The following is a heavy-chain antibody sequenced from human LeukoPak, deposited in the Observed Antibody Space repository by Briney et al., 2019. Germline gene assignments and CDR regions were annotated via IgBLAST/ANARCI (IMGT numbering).Heavy chain of an antibody. V-gene: IGHV3-33*06. CDR2: IWYDGSNK. CDR1: GFAFSSYG. J-gene: IGHJ4*02. D-gene: IGHD3-22*01. CDR3: AKEGGSGYYLD. Sequence: PGRSLRLSCAASGFAFSSYGMHWVRQAPGKRLEWVAVIWYDGSNKYYADSVKGRFTISRDNSKNTLYLQMNSLRTEDTAVYYCAKEGGSGYYLDWGQGTLVTVSS.